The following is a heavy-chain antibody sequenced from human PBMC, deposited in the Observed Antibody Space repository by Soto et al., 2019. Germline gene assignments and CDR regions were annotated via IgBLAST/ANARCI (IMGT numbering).Heavy chain of an antibody. CDR3: AREDREGASPFDY. CDR2: SSYSGRT. V-gene: IGHV4-30-4*01. CDR1: GGSISGGDYY. Sequence: QVQLQESGPGLVKPSQTLSLTCTVSGGSISGGDYYWSWIRQPPGKGLEWIGYSSYSGRTYYNPSLHRRVTLSVDPSKNQFFLKLSSVSAADTAMYYCAREDREGASPFDYWGQVTLITVSS. D-gene: IGHD1-26*01. J-gene: IGHJ4*02.